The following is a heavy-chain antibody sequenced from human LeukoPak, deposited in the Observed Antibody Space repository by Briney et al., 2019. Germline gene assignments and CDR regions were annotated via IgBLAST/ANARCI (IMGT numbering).Heavy chain of an antibody. CDR1: GYTFTSYG. D-gene: IGHD1-26*01. CDR3: ARPLSGRGAFDI. V-gene: IGHV1-18*01. Sequence: GASVKVSCKASGYTFTSYGISWVRQAPGQGLEWMGWISAYNGNTKYAQKRQGRVTMPTDTSTSTAYMELRRLRSDDTAVYYCARPLSGRGAFDIWGQGTVVTVSS. CDR2: ISAYNGNT. J-gene: IGHJ3*02.